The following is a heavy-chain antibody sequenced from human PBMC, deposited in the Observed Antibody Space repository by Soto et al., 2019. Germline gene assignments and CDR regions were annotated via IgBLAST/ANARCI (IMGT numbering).Heavy chain of an antibody. J-gene: IGHJ4*02. V-gene: IGHV3-33*01. CDR3: ARDDAYFDSSGFPNPFDY. CDR1: GFTFSSYG. D-gene: IGHD3-22*01. Sequence: GGSLRLSCAASGFTFSSYGMHWVRQAPGKGLEWVAIIWYDGSNKYYADSVKGRFTISRDNSKNTLCLQMNSLRAEDTAVYYCARDDAYFDSSGFPNPFDYWGQGTLVTVSS. CDR2: IWYDGSNK.